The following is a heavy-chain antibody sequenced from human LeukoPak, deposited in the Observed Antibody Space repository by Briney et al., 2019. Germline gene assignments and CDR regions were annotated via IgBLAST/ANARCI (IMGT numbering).Heavy chain of an antibody. CDR3: ARSRRIFGVVMCAFDI. J-gene: IGHJ3*02. Sequence: ASVKVSCKASGYTFTGYYMHWVRQAPGPGLEGMGWISAYNGNTNYAQKLQGRVTMTTDTSTSTAYMELRSLRSDDTAVYYCARSRRIFGVVMCAFDIWGQGTMVTVSS. D-gene: IGHD3-3*01. CDR1: GYTFTGYY. CDR2: ISAYNGNT. V-gene: IGHV1-18*04.